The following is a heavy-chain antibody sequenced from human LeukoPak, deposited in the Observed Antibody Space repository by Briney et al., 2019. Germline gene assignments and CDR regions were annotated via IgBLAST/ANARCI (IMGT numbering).Heavy chain of an antibody. J-gene: IGHJ4*02. CDR2: INHSGST. CDR1: GGSFSGYY. CDR3: ARGAGGDYVWGSYRYQTYYFDY. Sequence: PSETLSLTCAVYGGSFSGYYWSWIRQPPGKGLEWIGEINHSGSTNYNPSLKSRVTISVDTSKNQFSLKLSSVTAADTAVYYCARGAGGDYVWGSYRYQTYYFDYWGQGTLVTVSS. D-gene: IGHD3-16*02. V-gene: IGHV4-34*01.